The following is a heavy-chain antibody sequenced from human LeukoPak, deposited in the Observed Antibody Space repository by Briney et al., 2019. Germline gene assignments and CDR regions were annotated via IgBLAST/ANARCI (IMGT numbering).Heavy chain of an antibody. D-gene: IGHD3-3*01. V-gene: IGHV4-34*01. J-gene: IGHJ5*02. CDR2: INHSGST. CDR3: ARRGRLRFLEWLLWWFDP. CDR1: GGSFSGYY. Sequence: SETLSLTCAVYGGSFSGYYWSWLRQPPGKGLEWIGEINHSGSTNYNPSLKSRVTISVDTSKNQFSLKLSSVTAPDTAVYYCARRGRLRFLEWLLWWFDPWGQAILVTVSS.